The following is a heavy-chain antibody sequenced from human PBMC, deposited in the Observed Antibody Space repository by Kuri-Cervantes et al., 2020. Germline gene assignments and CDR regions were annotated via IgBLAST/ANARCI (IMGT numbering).Heavy chain of an antibody. CDR1: GFTFSSYG. V-gene: IGHV3-74*01. CDR2: INSDGSST. CDR3: ARELLIGYYGMDV. Sequence: GESLKISCAASGFTFSSYGMHWVRQAPGKGLVWVSRINSDGSSTSYADSVKGRFTISRDNAKNTLYLQMNSLRAEDTAVYYCARELLIGYYGMDVWGQGTTTVSS. J-gene: IGHJ6*02. D-gene: IGHD2-8*01.